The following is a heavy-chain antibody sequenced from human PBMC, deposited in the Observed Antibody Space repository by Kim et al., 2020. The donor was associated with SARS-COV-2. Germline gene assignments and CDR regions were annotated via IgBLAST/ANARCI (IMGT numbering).Heavy chain of an antibody. Sequence: DPVKGRFTNSRDNSKNTLYLQMNSLRAEDTAVYYCAKAQTYYYGSGSDYWGQGTLVTVSS. J-gene: IGHJ4*02. D-gene: IGHD3-10*01. CDR3: AKAQTYYYGSGSDY. V-gene: IGHV3-23*01.